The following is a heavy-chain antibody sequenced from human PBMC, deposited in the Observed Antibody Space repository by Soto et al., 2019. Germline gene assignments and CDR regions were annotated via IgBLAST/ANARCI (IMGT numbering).Heavy chain of an antibody. V-gene: IGHV4-31*02. D-gene: IGHD4-4*01. CDR3: ARGGYYSNYYYYYGMDV. J-gene: IGHJ6*02. CDR1: GGSISSGGYY. CDR2: IYYSGST. Sequence: SETLSLTCTVSGGSISSGGYYWSWIRQHPGKGLEWIGYIYYSGSTYYNPSLKSRVTISVDTSKNQFSLKLSSVTAADTAVYYCARGGYYSNYYYYYGMDVWGQGTTVTVSS.